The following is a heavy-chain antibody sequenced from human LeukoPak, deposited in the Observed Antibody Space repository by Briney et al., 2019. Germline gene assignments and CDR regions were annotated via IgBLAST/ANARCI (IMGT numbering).Heavy chain of an antibody. V-gene: IGHV1-18*01. D-gene: IGHD3-22*01. J-gene: IGHJ3*02. CDR3: ARVSIIVVVDAFDI. CDR1: GYTFTSYG. CDR2: ISAYNGNT. Sequence: ASVKVSCKASGYTFTSYGISWVRQAPGQGLEWMGWISAYNGNTNYAQKLQGRVTMTTDTSTSTAYMELRSLRSDDTAVYYCARVSIIVVVDAFDIWGQGTMVTVSS.